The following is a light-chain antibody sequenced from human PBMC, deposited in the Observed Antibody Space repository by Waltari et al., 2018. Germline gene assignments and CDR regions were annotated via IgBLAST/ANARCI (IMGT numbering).Light chain of an antibody. CDR2: EVN. V-gene: IGLV2-8*01. J-gene: IGLJ1*01. Sequence: QSALTQPPSASGSPGQPVTISCTGTSSDVGGYNYVPWYQQPPGKAPNLMIYEVNERPSGVPDRFSGSKSGNTASLTVSGLQAEDEADYYCSSYAGSNYYVFGTGTKVTVL. CDR3: SSYAGSNYYV. CDR1: SSDVGGYNY.